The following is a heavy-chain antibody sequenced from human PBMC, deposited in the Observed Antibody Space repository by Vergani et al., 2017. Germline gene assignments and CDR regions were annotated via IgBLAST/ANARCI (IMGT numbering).Heavy chain of an antibody. J-gene: IGHJ4*02. CDR2: ISKDGSSP. V-gene: IGHV3-43D*04. D-gene: IGHD3-22*01. CDR3: AKDNVPGYYDSSGYCDY. CDR1: GFSFDDYA. Sequence: EVQLVESGGNVVQGGGSLRLSCAASGFSFDDYAMHWVRQAPGKGLEWVALISKDGSSPRYSNSAEGRFTISRDNSKNALFLQMNNLRAEDTAVYYCAKDNVPGYYDSSGYCDYWGQGTLVTVSS.